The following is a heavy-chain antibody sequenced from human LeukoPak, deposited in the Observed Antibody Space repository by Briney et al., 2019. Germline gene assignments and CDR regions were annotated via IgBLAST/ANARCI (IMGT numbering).Heavy chain of an antibody. V-gene: IGHV4-34*01. J-gene: IGHJ6*03. D-gene: IGHD3-3*01. Sequence: SETLSLTCAVYGGSFSGYYWSWIRQPPGKGLEWIGEINHGGSTNYNPSLKSRVTISVDTSKNQFSLKLSSVTAADTAVYYCARKSGYWPYYYYYMDVWGKGTTVTVSS. CDR1: GGSFSGYY. CDR2: INHGGST. CDR3: ARKSGYWPYYYYYMDV.